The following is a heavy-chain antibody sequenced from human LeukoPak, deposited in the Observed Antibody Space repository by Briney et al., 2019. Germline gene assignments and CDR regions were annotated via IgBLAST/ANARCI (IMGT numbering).Heavy chain of an antibody. Sequence: GGSLRLSCAASGFTFSDYYMSWIRQAPGKGLEWVSYISSSGSTIYYADSVKGRFAISRDNAKNSLYLQMNSLRAEDTAVYYCARDSDYYYMDVWGKGTTVTVSS. CDR1: GFTFSDYY. J-gene: IGHJ6*03. CDR3: ARDSDYYYMDV. CDR2: ISSSGSTI. V-gene: IGHV3-11*01.